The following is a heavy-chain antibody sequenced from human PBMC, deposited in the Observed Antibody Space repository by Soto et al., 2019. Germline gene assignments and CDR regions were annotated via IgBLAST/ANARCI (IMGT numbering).Heavy chain of an antibody. V-gene: IGHV3-23*01. J-gene: IGHJ4*02. Sequence: GGSLRLSCAASGFTFSSYAMSWVRKAPGKGLEWVSAISGSGGSTYYADSVKGRFTISRDNSKNTLYLQMDSLRAEYTAVYYCAKCDGGDRSFDYWGQGTLVTVSS. CDR3: AKCDGGDRSFDY. CDR1: GFTFSSYA. CDR2: ISGSGGST. D-gene: IGHD2-21*02.